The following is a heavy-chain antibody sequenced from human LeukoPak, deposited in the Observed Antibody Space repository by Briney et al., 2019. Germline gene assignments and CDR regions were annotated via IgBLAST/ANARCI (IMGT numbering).Heavy chain of an antibody. CDR2: IFYSGST. V-gene: IGHV4-59*08. J-gene: IGHJ5*02. CDR1: GGSISRDY. D-gene: IGHD1-7*01. Sequence: PSETLSLTCTVSGGSISRDYWNWIRQPPGKGLEWIGYIFYSGSTNYNPSLKSRVTISVDTSKNQFSLKLSSVTAAYAAVYYCARHLGYNWNSGGWFDPWGQGTLVTVSS. CDR3: ARHLGYNWNSGGWFDP.